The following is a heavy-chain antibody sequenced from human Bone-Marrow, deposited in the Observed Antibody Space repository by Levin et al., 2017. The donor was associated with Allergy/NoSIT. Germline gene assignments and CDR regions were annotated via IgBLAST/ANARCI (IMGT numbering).Heavy chain of an antibody. Sequence: SQTLSLTCTVSGGSISSYYWSWIRQPPGKGLEWIGYVYYSGSTNYNPSLKSRVTISVDTSKNQFSLKLSSVTAADTAFYYCARGYSGSYGRFDPWGQGTLVTVSS. J-gene: IGHJ5*02. CDR3: ARGYSGSYGRFDP. D-gene: IGHD3-10*01. CDR2: VYYSGST. CDR1: GGSISSYY. V-gene: IGHV4-59*01.